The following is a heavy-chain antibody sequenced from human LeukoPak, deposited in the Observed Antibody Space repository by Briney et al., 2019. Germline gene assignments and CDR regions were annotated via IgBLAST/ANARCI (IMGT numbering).Heavy chain of an antibody. Sequence: GGPLRLSCAPSGFTFRSYWMHWVRQAPGKGLVWVSRINSDGSSTSYADSVKGRFTISRDNAKNTLYLQMNSLRAEDTAVYHCARDRGGSAFDILGQGTMVTVSS. CDR1: GFTFRSYW. V-gene: IGHV3-74*01. CDR3: ARDRGGSAFDI. D-gene: IGHD3-10*01. J-gene: IGHJ3*02. CDR2: INSDGSST.